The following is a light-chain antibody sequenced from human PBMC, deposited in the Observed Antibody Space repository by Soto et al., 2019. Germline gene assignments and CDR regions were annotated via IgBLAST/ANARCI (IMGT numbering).Light chain of an antibody. Sequence: DLQMTQSPSSLSASVGDRVTITCRASQSISSYLNWYQQKPGKAPKLLIYAASSLQSGVPSRFSGSGSGTDFTLTISSLQPEDCASDYCQQSYSTPWTFGQGTKVEIK. V-gene: IGKV1-39*01. CDR3: QQSYSTPWT. CDR1: QSISSY. CDR2: AAS. J-gene: IGKJ1*01.